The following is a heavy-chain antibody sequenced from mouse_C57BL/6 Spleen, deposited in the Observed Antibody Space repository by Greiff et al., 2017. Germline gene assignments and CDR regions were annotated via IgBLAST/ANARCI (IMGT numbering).Heavy chain of an antibody. CDR1: GYTFSSYW. CDR2: IDPSDSYT. V-gene: IGHV1-69*01. J-gene: IGHJ1*03. CDR3: ARGTTSSRDWDFDV. Sequence: VQLQQPGAELMMPGASVKVSCKASGYTFSSYWMHWVKQRPGQGLEWIGEIDPSDSYTNYNQKFKGKSTLTVDKSSRTAYMQLSSLTSEDSAVYYCARGTTSSRDWDFDVWGTGTTVTVSS. D-gene: IGHD1-1*01.